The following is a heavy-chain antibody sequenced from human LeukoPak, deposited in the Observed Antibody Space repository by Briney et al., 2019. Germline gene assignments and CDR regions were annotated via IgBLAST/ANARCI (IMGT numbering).Heavy chain of an antibody. D-gene: IGHD3-22*01. V-gene: IGHV4-59*01. CDR1: GGSMRSYY. CDR2: IYYSGST. Sequence: SETLSLTCTVSGGSMRSYYWSWIRQPPGKGLEWIGYIYYSGSTNYNPSLKSRVTISLDTSKNQFSLKLSSVTAADTAVYYCARSHSSGYLYFDYWGQGTLVTVSS. CDR3: ARSHSSGYLYFDY. J-gene: IGHJ4*02.